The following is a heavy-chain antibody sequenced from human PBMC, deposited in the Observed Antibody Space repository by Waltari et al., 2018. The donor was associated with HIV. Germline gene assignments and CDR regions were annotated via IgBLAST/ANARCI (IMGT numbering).Heavy chain of an antibody. J-gene: IGHJ5*02. CDR3: ARGYIILGRGASSHWFDP. D-gene: IGHD3-10*01. Sequence: QVHLVQSGAEVKKPGASVKVSCKASGYTFSGYYMYWVRQAPGQGLEWMGCINPDSGDTRYAQKFQGRVTMTRDTSINTAYMELNGLRSDDTAVYYCARGYIILGRGASSHWFDPWGQGTLVTVSS. V-gene: IGHV1-2*02. CDR1: GYTFSGYY. CDR2: INPDSGDT.